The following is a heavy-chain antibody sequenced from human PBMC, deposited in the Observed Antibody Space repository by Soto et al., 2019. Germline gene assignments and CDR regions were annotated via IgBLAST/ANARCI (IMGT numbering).Heavy chain of an antibody. D-gene: IGHD6-13*01. J-gene: IGHJ6*02. CDR3: ARDLLQQLVLGYYYYGMDV. CDR2: IIPIFGTA. CDR1: GGTFSSYA. Sequence: GASVKVSFKASGGTFSSYAISWVRQAPGQGLEWMGGIIPIFGTANYAQKFQGRVTITADESTSTAYMELSSLRSEDTAVYYCARDLLQQLVLGYYYYGMDVWGQGTTVTVSS. V-gene: IGHV1-69*13.